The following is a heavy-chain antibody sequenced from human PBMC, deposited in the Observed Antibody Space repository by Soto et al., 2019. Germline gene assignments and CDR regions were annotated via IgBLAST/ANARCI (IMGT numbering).Heavy chain of an antibody. CDR1: GYTFTAYY. D-gene: IGHD1-1*01. CDR3: APYNWNDGYFDY. Sequence: QVQLGQSGAEVKKPGASVKVSSQTSGYTFTAYYLHWVRQAPGQGLEWMEWINPHTGDTNYAQKFQGGVTMTRDTSISTAYMDLNRLRSDDTAVYYCAPYNWNDGYFDYWGQGTLVTVSS. V-gene: IGHV1-2*02. J-gene: IGHJ4*01. CDR2: INPHTGDT.